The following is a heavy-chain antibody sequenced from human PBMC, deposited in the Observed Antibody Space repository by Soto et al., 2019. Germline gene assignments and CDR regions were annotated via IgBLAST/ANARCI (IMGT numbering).Heavy chain of an antibody. CDR1: GGTFSSYA. D-gene: IGHD4-17*01. Sequence: QVQLVQSGAEVKKPGSSVKVSCKASGGTFSSYAISWVRQAPGQGLEWMGGIIPIFGTANYAQKFQGRVTITADESTSTADMELSSLRSEDTAVYYCANNYGDYVYYYYGMDVWGQGTTVTVSS. CDR3: ANNYGDYVYYYYGMDV. CDR2: IIPIFGTA. V-gene: IGHV1-69*01. J-gene: IGHJ6*01.